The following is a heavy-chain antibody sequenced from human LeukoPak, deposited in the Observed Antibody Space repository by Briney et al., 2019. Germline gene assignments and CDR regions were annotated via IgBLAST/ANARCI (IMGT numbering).Heavy chain of an antibody. D-gene: IGHD4-17*01. CDR2: ISYDGSNK. J-gene: IGHJ3*02. V-gene: IGHV3-30*18. CDR1: GFTFSSYG. CDR3: AKDPNGDYVGAFDM. Sequence: GGSLRLSCAASGFTFSSYGMHWVRQAPGKGLEWVAVISYDGSNKYYADSVKGRFTLSRDNSKSSLYLQMNGLRAEDTAVYHCAKDPNGDYVGAFDMWGQGTMVTVSS.